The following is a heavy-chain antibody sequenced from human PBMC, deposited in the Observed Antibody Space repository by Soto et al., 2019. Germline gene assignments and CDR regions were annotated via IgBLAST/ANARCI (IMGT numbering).Heavy chain of an antibody. Sequence: PSETLSLTCTVSGGSISSSSYYWGWIRQPPGKGLEWIGSIYYSGSTYYNPSLKSRVTISVDTSKNQFSLKLSSVTAADTAVYYCARGVLEWLLRDSYYYYMDVWGKGTTVTVSS. J-gene: IGHJ6*03. CDR3: ARGVLEWLLRDSYYYYMDV. CDR2: IYYSGST. D-gene: IGHD3-3*01. CDR1: GGSISSSSYY. V-gene: IGHV4-39*01.